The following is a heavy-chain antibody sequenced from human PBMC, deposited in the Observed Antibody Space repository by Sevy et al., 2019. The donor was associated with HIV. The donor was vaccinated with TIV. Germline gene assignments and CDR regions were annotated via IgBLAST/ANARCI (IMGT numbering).Heavy chain of an antibody. J-gene: IGHJ6*02. CDR3: ARDPSMYSSGWYRYYYYGMDV. Sequence: GGSLRLSCAASGFTFSSYAMHWVRQAPGKGLEWVAVISYDGSNKYYADSVKGRFTISRDNSKNTLYLQMNSLRAEDTAVYYCARDPSMYSSGWYRYYYYGMDVWGQRTTVTVSS. D-gene: IGHD6-19*01. CDR1: GFTFSSYA. V-gene: IGHV3-30-3*01. CDR2: ISYDGSNK.